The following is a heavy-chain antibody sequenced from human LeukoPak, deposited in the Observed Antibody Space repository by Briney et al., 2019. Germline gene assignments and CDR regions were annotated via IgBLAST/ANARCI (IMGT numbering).Heavy chain of an antibody. CDR1: GGSFSGYY. CDR2: INHSGST. Sequence: PSETLSLTCAVYGGSFSGYYWSWIRQPPGKGLEWIGEINHSGSTNYNPSLKSRVTISVDTSKNQFSLKLSSVTAADTAVYYCARNTYLDYWGQGTLVTVSS. J-gene: IGHJ4*02. CDR3: ARNTYLDY. V-gene: IGHV4-34*01.